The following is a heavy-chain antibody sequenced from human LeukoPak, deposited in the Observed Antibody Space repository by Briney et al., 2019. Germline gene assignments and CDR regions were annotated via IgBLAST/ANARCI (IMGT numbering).Heavy chain of an antibody. CDR3: ARGGRVYYYVSGSSSRLDY. J-gene: IGHJ4*02. CDR1: GGSFSGYY. Sequence: PSETLSLTCAVYGGSFSGYYWSWIRQPPGKGLEWIGEINHSGSTNYNPSLKSRVTISVDTSKNQFSLKLSSVTAADTAVYYCARGGRVYYYVSGSSSRLDYWGQGTLVTVSS. CDR2: INHSGST. D-gene: IGHD3-10*01. V-gene: IGHV4-34*01.